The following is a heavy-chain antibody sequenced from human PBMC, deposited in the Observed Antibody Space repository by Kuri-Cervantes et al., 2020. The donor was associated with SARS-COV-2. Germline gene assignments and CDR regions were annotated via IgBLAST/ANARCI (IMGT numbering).Heavy chain of an antibody. V-gene: IGHV4-39*02. CDR3: ARDIHSSGWPGWFDP. J-gene: IGHJ5*02. CDR1: GGSISSSSYY. CDR2: MYYSGST. Sequence: ESLKISCTVSGGSISSSSYYWGWIRQPPGKGLEWIGSMYYSGSTYYNPSLKSRLTISVDTSKNQFSLKLSSVTAADTAVYYCARDIHSSGWPGWFDPWGQGTLVTVSS. D-gene: IGHD6-19*01.